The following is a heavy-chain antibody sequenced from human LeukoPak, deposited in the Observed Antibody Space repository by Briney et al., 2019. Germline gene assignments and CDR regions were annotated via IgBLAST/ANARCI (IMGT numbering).Heavy chain of an antibody. V-gene: IGHV3-74*01. CDR2: IKSDGSST. CDR1: GFTFSSYW. J-gene: IGHJ5*02. D-gene: IGHD5-12*01. CDR3: SRARLSSGYDDNWFDP. Sequence: GGSLRLSCAASGFTFSSYWMHWVRQAPGRGPVWVSRIKSDGSSTSYADSVKGRFTVSRDNAKNTLYLQMDSLRAEDTAVYYCSRARLSSGYDDNWFDPWGQGTLVTVSS.